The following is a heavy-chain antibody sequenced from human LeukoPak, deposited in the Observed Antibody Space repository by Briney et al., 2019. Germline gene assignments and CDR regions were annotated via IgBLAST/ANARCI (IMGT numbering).Heavy chain of an antibody. CDR3: ARVSGHDYYYYYYYMDV. V-gene: IGHV1-2*02. CDR1: GYTFTGYY. D-gene: IGHD5-12*01. CDR2: INPDSGGT. Sequence: ASVKVSCKASGYTFTGYYMHWVRQAPGQGLEWMGWINPDSGGTNYAQKFQGRVTMTRDTSISTAYMELSRLRSDDTAVYYCARVSGHDYYYYYYYMDVWGKGTTVTVSS. J-gene: IGHJ6*03.